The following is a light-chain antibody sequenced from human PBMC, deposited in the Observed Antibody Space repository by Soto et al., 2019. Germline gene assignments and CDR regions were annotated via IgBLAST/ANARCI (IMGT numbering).Light chain of an antibody. CDR2: AAS. Sequence: DIQMTQSPSSLSASVGDRVTITCRASQSISSYLNWYQQKPGKAPKLLIYAASSLQSGVPSRFSGSGSGTDFTLTIRSLQPEDFATYYCQQSYSTLWTFGQGANVDI. CDR1: QSISSY. CDR3: QQSYSTLWT. J-gene: IGKJ1*01. V-gene: IGKV1-39*01.